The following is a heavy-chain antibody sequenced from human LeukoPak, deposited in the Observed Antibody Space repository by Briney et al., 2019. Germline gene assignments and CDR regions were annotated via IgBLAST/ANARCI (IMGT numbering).Heavy chain of an antibody. CDR1: GYTFTSYG. D-gene: IGHD2-2*01. J-gene: IGHJ6*03. CDR2: ISAYNGNT. Sequence: ASVKVSCKASGYTFTSYGISWVRQAPGQGLEWMGWISAYNGNTNYAQKLQGRVTMTTDTSTSTAYMELRSLRSDDTAVYYCARDGIVVVPAAKNPYYYYYMDVWGKGTTVTVSS. CDR3: ARDGIVVVPAAKNPYYYYYMDV. V-gene: IGHV1-18*01.